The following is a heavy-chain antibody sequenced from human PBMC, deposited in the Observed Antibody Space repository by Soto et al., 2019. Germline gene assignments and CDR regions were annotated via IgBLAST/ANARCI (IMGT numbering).Heavy chain of an antibody. V-gene: IGHV3-21*01. CDR3: ARDRATVVTPYYYGMDV. Sequence: PGGSLRLSCAASGFTFSSYSMNWVRQAPGKGLEWVSSISSSSSYIYYADSVKGRFTISRDNAKNSLYLQMNSLRAEDTAVYYCARDRATVVTPYYYGMDVWGQGTTVTVSS. D-gene: IGHD4-17*01. CDR1: GFTFSSYS. J-gene: IGHJ6*02. CDR2: ISSSSSYI.